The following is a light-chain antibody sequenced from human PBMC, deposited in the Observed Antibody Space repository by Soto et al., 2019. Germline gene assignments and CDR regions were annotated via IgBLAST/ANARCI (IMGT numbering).Light chain of an antibody. CDR1: SSNIGAGYD. V-gene: IGLV1-40*01. J-gene: IGLJ2*01. Sequence: QSVLTQPPSVSGAPGQRVTISCTGSSSNIGAGYDVHWYQQLPGTAPKLLIYGNSNRPSGVPDRFSGSKSGTSASLAITGLQAEDEADYYCQSYDSSLSVVVFGGGPQLTV. CDR2: GNS. CDR3: QSYDSSLSVVV.